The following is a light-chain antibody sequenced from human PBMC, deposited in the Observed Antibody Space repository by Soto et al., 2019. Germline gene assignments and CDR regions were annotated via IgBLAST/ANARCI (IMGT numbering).Light chain of an antibody. J-gene: IGKJ4*01. CDR1: QSISSY. CDR3: QQSHSAPPT. CDR2: AAS. Sequence: DIQMTQSPSSLSASVGDRVTITCRASQSISSYLNWYQQKPGKAPKLLIYAASSLQSGVPSRFSGSGSGTDFTLTISSLQPEDFATYYCQQSHSAPPTFGGGTKLDIK. V-gene: IGKV1-39*01.